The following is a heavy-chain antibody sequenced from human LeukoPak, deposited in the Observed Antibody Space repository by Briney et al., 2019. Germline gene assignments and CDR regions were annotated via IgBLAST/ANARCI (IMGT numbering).Heavy chain of an antibody. J-gene: IGHJ6*02. Sequence: SETLSLTCAVSGGSISSGGYSWSWIRQPPGKGLEWIGYIYHSGSTYYNPSLKSRVTISVDTSKNQFSLKLSSVTAADTAVYYCAADTIFGVVIGGMDVWGQGTTVTVSS. CDR2: IYHSGST. CDR1: GGSISSGGYS. V-gene: IGHV4-30-2*01. CDR3: AADTIFGVVIGGMDV. D-gene: IGHD3-3*01.